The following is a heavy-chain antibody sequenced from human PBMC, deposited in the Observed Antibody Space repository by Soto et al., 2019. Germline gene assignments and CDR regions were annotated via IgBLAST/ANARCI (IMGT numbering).Heavy chain of an antibody. J-gene: IGHJ4*02. CDR1: GGSLSGYY. V-gene: IGHV4-34*01. CDR3: ARGQEGVVATH. D-gene: IGHD5-12*01. CDR2: VKDGGHT. Sequence: QVQLQQWGAGLLKPSETLSLNCAVTGGSLSGYYWSWLRQPPGKGLEWIGEVKDGGHTNYSPSLRGRVTISSDPSNNQFSLRLNSVTAADTGVYYCARGQEGVVATHWDQGSLVTVSS.